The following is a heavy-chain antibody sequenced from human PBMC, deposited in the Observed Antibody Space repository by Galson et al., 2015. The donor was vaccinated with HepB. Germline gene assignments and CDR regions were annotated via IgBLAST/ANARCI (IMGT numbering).Heavy chain of an antibody. CDR2: IIPIFGTA. CDR3: ARVVSDAMLLYFDY. D-gene: IGHD2-15*01. Sequence: SVKVSCKASGGTFSSYAISWVRQAPGQGLEWMGGIIPIFGTANYAQKFQGRVTITADESTSTAYTELSSLRSEDTAVYYCARVVSDAMLLYFDYWGQGTLVTVSS. CDR1: GGTFSSYA. V-gene: IGHV1-69*13. J-gene: IGHJ4*02.